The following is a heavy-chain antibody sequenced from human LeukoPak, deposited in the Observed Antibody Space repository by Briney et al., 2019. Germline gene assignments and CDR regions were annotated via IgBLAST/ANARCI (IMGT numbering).Heavy chain of an antibody. J-gene: IGHJ4*02. CDR2: LSENGCVA. CDR3: ARLSGNPSRPTAPDY. CDR1: GFIFSAYD. D-gene: IGHD2-21*02. Sequence: GGSLRLSCEASGFIFSAYDMSWFRQAPGKGLEYVSSLSENGCVAFHSNSVKGRFSIYRDDSRSTLYLQMGSLTTEDTALYYCARLSGNPSRPTAPDYWGQGTLVTVSS. V-gene: IGHV3-64*01.